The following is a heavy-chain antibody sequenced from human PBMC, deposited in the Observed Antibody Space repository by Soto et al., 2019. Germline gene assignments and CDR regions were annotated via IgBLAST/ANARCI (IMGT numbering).Heavy chain of an antibody. CDR1: GFTFSSYS. D-gene: IGHD2-15*01. CDR2: ISSSSIDI. J-gene: IGHJ6*02. CDR3: ARDTAYPEWGSDYYYYYGMDV. Sequence: EVQLVESGGGLAKPGGSLRLSCAASGFTFSSYSMNWVRQPPGKGLECVSSISSSSIDIHYADSVKGRFTISRDNVKNSLYLEMNSLRAEDTAVYYCARDTAYPEWGSDYYYYYGMDVWGQGTTVTVS. V-gene: IGHV3-21*06.